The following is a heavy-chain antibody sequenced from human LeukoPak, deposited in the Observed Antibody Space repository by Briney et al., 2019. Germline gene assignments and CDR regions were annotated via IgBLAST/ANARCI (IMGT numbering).Heavy chain of an antibody. Sequence: SVKVSCKASGGTFSSYAISWVRQAPGQGLEWMGGIIPIFGTTNYAQKFQGRVTITADESTSTAYMELSSLRSEDTAVYYCARDPRYDYDFWSGTMYYYYGMDVWGQGTTVTVSS. CDR2: IIPIFGTT. CDR3: ARDPRYDYDFWSGTMYYYYGMDV. V-gene: IGHV1-69*13. CDR1: GGTFSSYA. D-gene: IGHD3-3*01. J-gene: IGHJ6*02.